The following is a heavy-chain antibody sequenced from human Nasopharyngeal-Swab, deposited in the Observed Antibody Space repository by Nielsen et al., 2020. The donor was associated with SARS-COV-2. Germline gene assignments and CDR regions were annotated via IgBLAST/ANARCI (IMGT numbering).Heavy chain of an antibody. J-gene: IGHJ3*02. CDR1: GASVSSGSDY. V-gene: IGHV4-61*01. CDR3: ARERGGWDSFDI. Sequence: SETLSLTCTVSGASVSSGSDYWTWIRQPPGKGLEWMWYVYNSGSTKYNPSLKSRVTISADTSKNQFSVKLTSVTAADTAVYYCARERGGWDSFDIWGQGTLVTVSS. CDR2: VYNSGST. D-gene: IGHD3-16*01.